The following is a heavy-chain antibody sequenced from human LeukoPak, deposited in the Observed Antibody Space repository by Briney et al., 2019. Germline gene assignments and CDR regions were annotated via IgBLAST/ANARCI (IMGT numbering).Heavy chain of an antibody. Sequence: PSETLSLTCAVHGGSFSGYYWSWIRQPPGKGLEWIGEINHSGSTNYNPSLKSRVTISVDTSKNQFSLKLSSVTAADTAVYYCARYRSLVSVFDYWGQGTLVTVSS. CDR3: ARYRSLVSVFDY. V-gene: IGHV4-34*01. J-gene: IGHJ4*02. CDR2: INHSGST. D-gene: IGHD5/OR15-5a*01. CDR1: GGSFSGYY.